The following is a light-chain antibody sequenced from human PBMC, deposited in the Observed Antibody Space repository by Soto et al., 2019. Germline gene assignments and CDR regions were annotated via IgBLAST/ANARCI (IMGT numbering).Light chain of an antibody. CDR2: LTN. CDR3: AALDDSLRAWV. J-gene: IGLJ3*02. V-gene: IGLV1-47*01. CDR1: WYNIGKNL. Sequence: QSVLTQPPSASGTPGQTVTISCSGGWYNIGKNLGYWYQQLPGTAPKLLIYLTNQRPSWVPDRFSGSKSGSSASLAVSGLRAEDEAVYYRAALDDSLRAWVFGGGTKLTVL.